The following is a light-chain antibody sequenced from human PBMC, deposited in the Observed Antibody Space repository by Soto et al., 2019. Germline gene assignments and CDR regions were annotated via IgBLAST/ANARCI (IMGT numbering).Light chain of an antibody. CDR1: SSDVGGYSY. Sequence: QSALTQPRSVSGSPGQSVTISCTGTSSDVGGYSYVSWYQQHPGKAPKLMISDVSKRPSGVPDRFSGSKFGNTASLTISGLQAEDEADYYCCSYAGAFTYVFGSGTKV. CDR3: CSYAGAFTYV. V-gene: IGLV2-11*01. CDR2: DVS. J-gene: IGLJ1*01.